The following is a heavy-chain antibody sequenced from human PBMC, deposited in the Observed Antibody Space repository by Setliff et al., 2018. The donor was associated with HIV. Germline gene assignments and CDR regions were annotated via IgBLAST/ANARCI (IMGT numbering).Heavy chain of an antibody. V-gene: IGHV1-69*10. CDR1: GDTFSSYA. D-gene: IGHD6-13*01. Sequence: GASVKVSCKASGDTFSSYAISWVRQAPGQGLEWMGGLIPIVDITKSTQKFRERVTFTADESTKTAQMGLSGLTFEDTAVYYCAKTTPSSIRSPYYYYMDVWGKGTTVTVSS. CDR3: AKTTPSSIRSPYYYYMDV. CDR2: LIPIVDIT. J-gene: IGHJ6*03.